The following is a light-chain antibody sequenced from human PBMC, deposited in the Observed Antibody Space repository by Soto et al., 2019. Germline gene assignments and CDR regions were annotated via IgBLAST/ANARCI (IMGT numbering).Light chain of an antibody. CDR1: QSMSGW. V-gene: IGKV1-5*01. Sequence: DIQMTQSPSTLSASVGDRVTITCRAGQSMSGWLAWYQQKPGKAPKLLIYDASNLESGVPSRFGGSGSGTDFTLTISCLQPDDFATYYCQQYNSYLFGQGTKV. J-gene: IGKJ1*01. CDR3: QQYNSYL. CDR2: DAS.